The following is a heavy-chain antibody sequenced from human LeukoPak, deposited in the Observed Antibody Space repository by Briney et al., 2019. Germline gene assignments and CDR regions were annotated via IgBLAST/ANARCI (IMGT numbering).Heavy chain of an antibody. Sequence: GGSLRLSCAASGFTVSSNYMTWVRQAPGKGLEWVSSISSSSSYIYYADSVKGRFTISRDNAKNSLYLQMNSLRAEDTAVYYCASGYCSGGSCLGYFDYWGQGTLVTVSS. CDR2: ISSSSSYI. CDR1: GFTVSSNY. CDR3: ASGYCSGGSCLGYFDY. V-gene: IGHV3-21*01. J-gene: IGHJ4*02. D-gene: IGHD2-15*01.